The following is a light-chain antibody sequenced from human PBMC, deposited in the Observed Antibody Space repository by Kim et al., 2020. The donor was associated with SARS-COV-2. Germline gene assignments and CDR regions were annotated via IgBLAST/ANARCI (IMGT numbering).Light chain of an antibody. CDR3: NSRDSSGNHAWV. J-gene: IGLJ3*02. CDR2: GKN. CDR1: SLRSYY. V-gene: IGLV3-19*01. Sequence: GQTVRITCQGDSLRSYYASWYQQKPGQAPVLVIYGKNNRPSGIPDRFSGSSSGNTAYLTITGAQAEDEADYYCNSRDSSGNHAWVFGGGTQLTVL.